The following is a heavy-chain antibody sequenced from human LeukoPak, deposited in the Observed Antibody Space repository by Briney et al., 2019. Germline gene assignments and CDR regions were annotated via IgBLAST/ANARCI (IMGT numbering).Heavy chain of an antibody. Sequence: HRASVKVSCKASGYTFTSYDINWVRQATGQGLEWMGWMNPNSGNTGYAQKLQGRVTMTRNTSISTAYMELSSLRSEDTAVYYCARGDSEKTLNWFDPWGQGTLVTVSS. D-gene: IGHD3/OR15-3a*01. CDR1: GYTFTSYD. V-gene: IGHV1-8*01. CDR2: MNPNSGNT. J-gene: IGHJ5*02. CDR3: ARGDSEKTLNWFDP.